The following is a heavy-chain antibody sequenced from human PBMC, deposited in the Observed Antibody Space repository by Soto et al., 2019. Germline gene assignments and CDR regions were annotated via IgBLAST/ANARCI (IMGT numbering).Heavy chain of an antibody. D-gene: IGHD3-9*01. V-gene: IGHV4-59*08. Sequence: SETLSLTCTVSAGSITSYYWSWIRQPPGKGLEWIGYVYFSGSSKYNPSLKSRITISVDRSKNQFSLKLSSVTAADTAVYYCGRHRVYDFLTNYQKYYFDCGGRGALVTVSS. J-gene: IGHJ4*02. CDR3: GRHRVYDFLTNYQKYYFDC. CDR2: VYFSGSS. CDR1: AGSITSYY.